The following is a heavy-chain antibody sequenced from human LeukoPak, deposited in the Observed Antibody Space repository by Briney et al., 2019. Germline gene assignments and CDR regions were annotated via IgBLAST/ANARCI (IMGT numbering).Heavy chain of an antibody. V-gene: IGHV4-39*07. J-gene: IGHJ5*02. CDR3: ASIGYSSSWYGAPNWFDP. CDR2: IYYSGST. CDR1: GGPISSSSYY. D-gene: IGHD6-13*01. Sequence: SETLSLTCTVSGGPISSSSYYWGWIRQPPGKGLEWIGSIYYSGSTYYNPSLKSRVTISVDTSKNQFSLKLSSVTAADTAVYYCASIGYSSSWYGAPNWFDPWGQGTLVTVSS.